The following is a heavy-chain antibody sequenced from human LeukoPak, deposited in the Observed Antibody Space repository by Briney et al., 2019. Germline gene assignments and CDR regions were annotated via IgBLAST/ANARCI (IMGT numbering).Heavy chain of an antibody. CDR2: LDPEDGEA. CDR1: GYTLSDLA. Sequence: APVKVSCKVSGYTLSDLAMHWVRQAPGKGLEWMGGLDPEDGEAIYAQPLQGRVTMTEDTSSDTAYMVLSSLRSEDTAVYYCAPRNFGDYGAFDIWGQGTMVTVSS. V-gene: IGHV1-24*01. J-gene: IGHJ3*02. D-gene: IGHD4-17*01. CDR3: APRNFGDYGAFDI.